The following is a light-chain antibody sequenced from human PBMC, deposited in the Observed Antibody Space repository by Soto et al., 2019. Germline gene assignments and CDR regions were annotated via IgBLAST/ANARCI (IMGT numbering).Light chain of an antibody. CDR1: SSDVGGYNY. CDR2: DVS. J-gene: IGLJ2*01. CDR3: SSYTNSDTLV. V-gene: IGLV2-14*01. Sequence: QSALTQPASVSGSPGQSITISCTGTSSDVGGYNYVSWYQQHPGKAPKLMIYDVSHRPSGVSNRFSGSKSGNTASLSISGLQAEDEAAYYCSSYTNSDTLVFGGGTKLTVL.